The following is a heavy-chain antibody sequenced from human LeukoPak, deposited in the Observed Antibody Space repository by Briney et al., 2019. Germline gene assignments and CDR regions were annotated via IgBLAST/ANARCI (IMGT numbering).Heavy chain of an antibody. CDR2: IFYNGNT. J-gene: IGHJ3*01. V-gene: IGHV4-59*08. D-gene: IGHD6-25*01. Sequence: PSETLSLTCSVSGGSIRPYYWSWIRQPPGKGLEWIGYIFYNGNTNYNPSLKSRVTISVDTSKNQFSLKLSSVTAADTAVYYCARKAANSGAFDVWGLGTMVTVSS. CDR3: ARKAANSGAFDV. CDR1: GGSIRPYY.